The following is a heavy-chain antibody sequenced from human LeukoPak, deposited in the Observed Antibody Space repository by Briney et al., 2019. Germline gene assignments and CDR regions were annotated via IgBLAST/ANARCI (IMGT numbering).Heavy chain of an antibody. D-gene: IGHD6-19*01. CDR3: VHLFTGIAVAGTPLEYFDY. J-gene: IGHJ4*02. V-gene: IGHV1-24*01. Sequence: ASVKVSCKVSGYTLTELSMHWVRQAPGKGLEWMGGFDPEDGETIYPQKFQGRVTMTEDTSTDTAYMELSSLRSEDTAVYYCVHLFTGIAVAGTPLEYFDYWGQGTLVTVSS. CDR2: FDPEDGET. CDR1: GYTLTELS.